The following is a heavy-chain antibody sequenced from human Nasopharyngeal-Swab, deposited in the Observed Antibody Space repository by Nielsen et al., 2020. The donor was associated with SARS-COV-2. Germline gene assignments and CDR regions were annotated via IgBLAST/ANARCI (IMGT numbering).Heavy chain of an antibody. CDR1: GYSFTSYW. J-gene: IGHJ4*02. Sequence: GESLKISCKGSGYSFTSYWIGWVRQMPGKGLEWMGIIYPGYSDTRYSPSFQGQVTISADKSISTAYLQWSSLKASDTAMYYCARLAGEDDFWSGYSDYYFDYWGQGTLVTVSS. V-gene: IGHV5-51*01. CDR2: IYPGYSDT. CDR3: ARLAGEDDFWSGYSDYYFDY. D-gene: IGHD3-3*01.